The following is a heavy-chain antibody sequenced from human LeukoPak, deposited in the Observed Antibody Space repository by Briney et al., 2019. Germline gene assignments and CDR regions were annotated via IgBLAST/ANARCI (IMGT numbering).Heavy chain of an antibody. CDR2: IIPILGIA. CDR1: GGTFSSYA. J-gene: IGHJ4*02. CDR3: ARDREQYYDILTGYPYH. D-gene: IGHD3-9*01. V-gene: IGHV1-69*04. Sequence: SVKVSCKASGGTFSSYAINWVRQAPGQGLEWMGRIIPILGIANYAQKFQGRVTITADKSTSTAYMELSSLRSEDTAVYYCARDREQYYDILTGYPYHWGQGTLVTVSS.